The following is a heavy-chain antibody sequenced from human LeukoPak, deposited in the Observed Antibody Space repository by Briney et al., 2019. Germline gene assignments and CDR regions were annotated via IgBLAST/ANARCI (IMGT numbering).Heavy chain of an antibody. J-gene: IGHJ5*01. CDR1: GFTFSDYY. CDR2: INGVGSSSST. D-gene: IGHD2-2*01. Sequence: GGSLRLSCAASGFTFSDYYMHWVRQAPGKGLVWVSHINGVGSSSSTNYADAVKGRFTISRDNAKNTLYLQMNSLSVDDTAVYYCGRGEVPAAVDSWGQGTLVTVSS. V-gene: IGHV3-74*01. CDR3: GRGEVPAAVDS.